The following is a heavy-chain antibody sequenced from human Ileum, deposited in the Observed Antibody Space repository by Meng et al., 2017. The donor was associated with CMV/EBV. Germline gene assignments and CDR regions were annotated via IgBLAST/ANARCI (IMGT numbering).Heavy chain of an antibody. D-gene: IGHD1-14*01. CDR2: IYTNGRA. CDR1: GGSVNSGNYY. Sequence: ALLQQSGPGLVKPSQTLSRTCVVSGGSVNSGNYYWGWVRQPAGKGLEWIGRIYTNGRAGYNPSLKSRVTISMDTSDNQFSLTLNSVTAADTAVYYCTSEPPGEWGRGTLVTVSS. J-gene: IGHJ4*02. V-gene: IGHV4-61*02. CDR3: TSEPPGE.